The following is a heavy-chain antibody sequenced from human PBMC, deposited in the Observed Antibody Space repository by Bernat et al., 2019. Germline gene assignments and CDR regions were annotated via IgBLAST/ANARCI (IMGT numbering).Heavy chain of an antibody. J-gene: IGHJ4*02. CDR2: VDPEDGET. D-gene: IGHD2-2*01. Sequence: EVQLVQSGAEVKKPGATVKISCKVSGYTFTDYYMHWVQQAPGKGLEWMGLVDPEDGETIYTEKFQGIVTITADTSTDTAYMELSSLRSEDTAVYCCATLGYCSSTGCYESFDYWGQGTLVTVTS. CDR3: ATLGYCSSTGCYESFDY. CDR1: GYTFTDYY. V-gene: IGHV1-69-2*01.